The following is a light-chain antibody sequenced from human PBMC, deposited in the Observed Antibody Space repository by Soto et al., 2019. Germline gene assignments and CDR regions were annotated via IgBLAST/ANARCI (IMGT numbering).Light chain of an antibody. CDR3: HQYGTFPIT. CDR2: GAS. J-gene: IGKJ5*01. V-gene: IGKV3-20*01. Sequence: ELVFTESPATLSLSPGERATLSCSASQSVTSNYLAWYQQKPGQAPRLLISGASSRAAGISDKFSGSGSGTDFTLTISRLEPEDFAVYFCHQYGTFPITFGQGTRLEIK. CDR1: QSVTSNY.